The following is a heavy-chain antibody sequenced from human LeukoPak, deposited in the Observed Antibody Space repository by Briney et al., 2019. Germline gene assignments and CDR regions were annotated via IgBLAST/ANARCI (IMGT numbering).Heavy chain of an antibody. CDR3: ARDQEGFDY. Sequence: ASVKVSCKASGYAFTSNYMHWVRQAPGQGLEWMGMIYPRDGSTSYAQKFQGRVTVTRDTSTSTVHMELSGLRSEDTAVYYCARDQEGFDYWGQGTLVTVSS. CDR1: GYAFTSNY. V-gene: IGHV1-46*01. CDR2: IYPRDGST. J-gene: IGHJ4*02.